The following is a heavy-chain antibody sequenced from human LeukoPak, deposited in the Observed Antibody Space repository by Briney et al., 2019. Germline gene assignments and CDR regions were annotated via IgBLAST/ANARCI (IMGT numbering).Heavy chain of an antibody. J-gene: IGHJ5*02. V-gene: IGHV3-30*03. Sequence: GGSLRLSCAASGFTLSDHHMDWVRQAPGKGLEWVAAISHDGSTKNYADSVKGRFTISRDNSKNTLYLQMNSLRAEDTAVYYCARRVYSGRGGFDPWGQGTLVTVSS. CDR1: GFTLSDHH. D-gene: IGHD5-12*01. CDR2: ISHDGSTK. CDR3: ARRVYSGRGGFDP.